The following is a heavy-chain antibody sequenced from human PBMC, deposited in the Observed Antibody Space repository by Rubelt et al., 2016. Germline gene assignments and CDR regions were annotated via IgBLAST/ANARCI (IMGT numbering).Heavy chain of an antibody. CDR3: ARAGAGTVGYFDL. V-gene: IGHV1-2*02. CDR2: ITPNSGGT. Sequence: QVQLVQSGAEVKKPGASVKVSCKASGYTFTGYYMHWVRQAPGQGLEWMGWITPNSGGTNLSRKFHGGFPIARDTCSGPSYMGLGSRGSEDTAGYDGARAGAGTVGYFDLWGRGTLVTVSS. D-gene: IGHD6-19*01. J-gene: IGHJ2*01. CDR1: GYTFTGYY.